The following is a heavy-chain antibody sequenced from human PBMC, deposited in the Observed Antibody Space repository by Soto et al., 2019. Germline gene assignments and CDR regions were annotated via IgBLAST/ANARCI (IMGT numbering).Heavy chain of an antibody. J-gene: IGHJ6*02. V-gene: IGHV4-30-4*01. Sequence: SETLSLTCTVSGGSISTDHYHWTWIRHAPGKGLEWIGYIHYSGSIQFNPSLQSRVSMSVDTSKNLFSLRLSSVTAADTAVYFCAREDDGGDRDYYGLDVWGQGTTVTVSS. D-gene: IGHD2-21*02. CDR1: GGSISTDHYH. CDR3: AREDDGGDRDYYGLDV. CDR2: IHYSGSI.